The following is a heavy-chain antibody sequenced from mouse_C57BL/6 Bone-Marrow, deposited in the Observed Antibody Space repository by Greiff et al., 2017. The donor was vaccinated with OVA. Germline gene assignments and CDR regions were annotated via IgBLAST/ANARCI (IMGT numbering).Heavy chain of an antibody. J-gene: IGHJ1*03. CDR2: IYPGSGNT. Sequence: QVQLQQSGAELVRPGASVKLSCKASGYTFTDYYINWVKQRPGQGLEWIARIYPGSGNTYYNEKFKGKATLTADTSSNTAYLQLSSLTSEDTAVYYCTLIYYDYGYWYFDVWGTGTTVTVSS. D-gene: IGHD2-4*01. CDR3: TLIYYDYGYWYFDV. CDR1: GYTFTDYY. V-gene: IGHV1-76*01.